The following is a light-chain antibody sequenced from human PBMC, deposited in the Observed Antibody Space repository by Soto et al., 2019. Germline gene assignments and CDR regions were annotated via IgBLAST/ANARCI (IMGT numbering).Light chain of an antibody. CDR3: QQYGRP. J-gene: IGKJ1*01. V-gene: IGKV3-15*01. CDR2: GAS. CDR1: QSISNN. Sequence: EIVMTQFPATLSVSPGERATLSCRASQSISNNLAWYQQQPGQTPRLLIYGASTRATGIPARFSGSGSGTDFTLTISRLEPEDFAVYYCQQYGRPFGQGTKVDIK.